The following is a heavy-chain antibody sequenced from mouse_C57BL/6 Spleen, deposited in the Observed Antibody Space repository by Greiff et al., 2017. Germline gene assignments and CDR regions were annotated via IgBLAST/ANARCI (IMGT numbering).Heavy chain of an antibody. J-gene: IGHJ4*01. CDR2: IYPGDGDT. CDR3: AREGIISYSREDYAMDY. CDR1: GYAFSSSW. V-gene: IGHV1-82*01. Sequence: QVQLQQSGPELVKPGASVKISCKASGYAFSSSWMNWVKQRPGKGLEWIGRIYPGDGDTNYNGKFKGKATLTADKSSSTAYMQLSSLTSEDSAVYFCAREGIISYSREDYAMDYWGQGTSVTVSS. D-gene: IGHD1-1*01.